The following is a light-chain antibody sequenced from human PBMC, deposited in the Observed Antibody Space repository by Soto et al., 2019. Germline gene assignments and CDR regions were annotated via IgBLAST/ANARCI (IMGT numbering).Light chain of an antibody. J-gene: IGKJ1*01. CDR1: QSLLHSNGYNY. CDR2: LGS. CDR3: MQALQTPPT. V-gene: IGKV2-28*01. Sequence: DIVMTQAPLSLPVTPGEPASISCRSSQSLLHSNGYNYLDWYLQKPGQSPQLLIYLGSNRASGVPDRFSGSGSGADFTLKISSGEAEDVGVYYCMQALQTPPTFGQGTKVAIK.